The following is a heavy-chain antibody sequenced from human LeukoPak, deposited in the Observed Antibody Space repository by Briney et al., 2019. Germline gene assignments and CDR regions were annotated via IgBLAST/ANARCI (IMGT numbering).Heavy chain of an antibody. J-gene: IGHJ4*02. V-gene: IGHV3-7*01. CDR2: VKQDGTEN. D-gene: IGHD3-22*01. Sequence: PGGSLRLFCAASGFTLSSYWMNWVRQARGKGLEWVANVKQDGTENLYVDSVKGRFTISRDNAKNSLYLQMNSLRAEDTAVYFCAGGRGWLVDYWGQGTRVTVSS. CDR1: GFTLSSYW. CDR3: AGGRGWLVDY.